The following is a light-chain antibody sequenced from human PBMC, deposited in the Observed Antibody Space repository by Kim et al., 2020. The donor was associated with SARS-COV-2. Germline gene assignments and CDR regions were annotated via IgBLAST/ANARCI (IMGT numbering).Light chain of an antibody. CDR2: DAV. V-gene: IGKV1-8*01. J-gene: IGKJ4*01. CDR3: QQHYIYPPT. Sequence: AATGDRVTITCRASQDISNSLAWYQQKPGKAPELLIYDAVTLQSGVPPRFSGSGSGTDFTLTISSLRSEDLATYYCQQHYIYPPTFGGGTKVDIK. CDR1: QDISNS.